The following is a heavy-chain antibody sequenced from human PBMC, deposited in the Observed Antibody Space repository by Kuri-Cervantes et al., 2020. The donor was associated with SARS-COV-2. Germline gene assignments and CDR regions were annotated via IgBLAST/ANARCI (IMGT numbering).Heavy chain of an antibody. CDR3: AKDMSVVVVAATQADY. J-gene: IGHJ4*02. V-gene: IGHV3-53*05. CDR1: GFTVSSNY. D-gene: IGHD2-15*01. CDR2: IYSGGST. Sequence: GESLKISCAASGFTVSSNYMSWVRQAPGKGLEWVSVIYSGGSTYYADSVKGRFTISRDNSKNTLYLQMNSLRAEDTAVYYCAKDMSVVVVAATQADYWGQGTLVTVSS.